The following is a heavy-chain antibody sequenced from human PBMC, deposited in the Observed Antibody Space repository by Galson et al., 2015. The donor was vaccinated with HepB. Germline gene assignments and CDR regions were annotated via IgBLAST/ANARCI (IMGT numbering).Heavy chain of an antibody. J-gene: IGHJ4*02. CDR3: ARISIAAAVDY. V-gene: IGHV4-39*07. Sequence: ETLSLTCTVSGGSISSSSYYWGWIRQPPGKGLEWIGSIYYSGSTYYNPSLKSRVTISVDTSRNQFSLKLSSVTAADTAVYYCARISIAAAVDYWGQGTLVTVSS. CDR2: IYYSGST. D-gene: IGHD6-13*01. CDR1: GGSISSSSYY.